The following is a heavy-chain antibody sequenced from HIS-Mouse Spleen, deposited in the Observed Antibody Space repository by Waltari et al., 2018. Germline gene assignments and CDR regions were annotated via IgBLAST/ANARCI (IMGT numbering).Heavy chain of an antibody. CDR1: GFTVSGHY. J-gene: IGHJ4*02. V-gene: IGHV3-66*01. CDR3: ARDIKAAAC. CDR2: IYSGGST. Sequence: EVHLVESGGGLVQPGGSLRLPCAASGFTVSGHYMSWVRQATGKGLEWVSVIYSGGSTYYADSVKGRFTISRDNSKNTLYLQMNSLRAEDTAVYYCARDIKAAACWGQGTLVTVSS. D-gene: IGHD6-13*01.